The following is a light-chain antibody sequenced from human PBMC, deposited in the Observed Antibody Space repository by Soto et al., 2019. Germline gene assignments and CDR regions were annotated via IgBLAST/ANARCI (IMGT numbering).Light chain of an antibody. J-gene: IGKJ1*01. CDR1: QSILYSPNNKNY. CDR2: WAS. CDR3: QQYYNTPQN. Sequence: DIVLTQSPDSLAVSLGERATINCKSSQSILYSPNNKNYLAWYQQKPGQPPKLLIYWASTRESGVPVRFSGSGSGTEFTLTISSLQAEDVAVYYCQQYYNTPQNFGQGTKVEIK. V-gene: IGKV4-1*01.